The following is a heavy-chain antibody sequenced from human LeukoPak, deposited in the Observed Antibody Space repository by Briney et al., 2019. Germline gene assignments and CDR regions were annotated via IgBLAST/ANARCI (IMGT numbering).Heavy chain of an antibody. Sequence: SETLSLTCTVSGGSISSYYWSWIRQPPGKGLEWIGYIYYSGSTNYNPSLKSRVTISVDTSKNQFSLKLSSVTAADTAVYYCARVLVTWFADYYYYMDVWGKGTTVTISS. V-gene: IGHV4-59*01. D-gene: IGHD2-21*02. CDR3: ARVLVTWFADYYYYMDV. CDR2: IYYSGST. CDR1: GGSISSYY. J-gene: IGHJ6*03.